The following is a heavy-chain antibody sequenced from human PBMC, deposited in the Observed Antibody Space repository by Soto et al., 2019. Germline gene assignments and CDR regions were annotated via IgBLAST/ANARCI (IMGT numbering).Heavy chain of an antibody. CDR3: ARDGVTGTSNYYYSMDV. V-gene: IGHV1-69*08. CDR2: IIPILGIA. Sequence: QVQLVQSGAEVKKPGSSVKVSCKASGGTFSSYTISWVRQAPGQGLEWMGRIIPILGIANYAQKFQGRVTITADKSTSTAYMELSSLRSEDTAVYYCARDGVTGTSNYYYSMDVWGKGTTVTVSS. CDR1: GGTFSSYT. D-gene: IGHD1-7*01. J-gene: IGHJ6*03.